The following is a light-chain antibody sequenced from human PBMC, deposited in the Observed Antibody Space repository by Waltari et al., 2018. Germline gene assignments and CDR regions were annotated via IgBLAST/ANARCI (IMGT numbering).Light chain of an antibody. CDR3: SSYTSSSTLGV. V-gene: IGLV2-14*01. CDR2: DVS. CDR1: SSDVGGYNH. J-gene: IGLJ2*01. Sequence: QSALTQPASVSGSPGQSITTSCSGTSSDVGGYNHVSRYQQHPGKAPKLMIYDVSNRPSGVSNRFSGSKSGNTASLTISGLQAEDEADYYCSSYTSSSTLGVFGGGTKLTVL.